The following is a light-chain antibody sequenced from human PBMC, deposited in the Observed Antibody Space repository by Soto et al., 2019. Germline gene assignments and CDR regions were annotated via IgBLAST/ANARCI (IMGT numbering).Light chain of an antibody. V-gene: IGLV2-14*01. J-gene: IGLJ1*01. CDR1: RNDIGDYNF. CDR3: SSYTGTYTYV. Sequence: QSVLTQPASVSGSPGQSITISCTGTRNDIGDYNFVSWYQQHPGKVPKLLIYEVSDRPSGVSSRFSGSKSGNTASLTISGLQAEDEAHYFCSSYTGTYTYVFGSGTKLTVL. CDR2: EVS.